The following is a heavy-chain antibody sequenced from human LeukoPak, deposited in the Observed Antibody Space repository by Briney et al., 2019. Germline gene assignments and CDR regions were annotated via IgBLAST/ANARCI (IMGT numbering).Heavy chain of an antibody. D-gene: IGHD2-21*02. CDR2: ISADNGNT. CDR1: GYTFISYD. Sequence: ASVKVSCKASGYTFISYDISWVRQAPGQGLEWMGWISADNGNTNYAQKLQGRATMTTDTSTSTAYMELRSLRSDDTAVYYCARGGLAYCGGDCYLGYWGQGTLVTVSS. J-gene: IGHJ4*02. CDR3: ARGGLAYCGGDCYLGY. V-gene: IGHV1-18*01.